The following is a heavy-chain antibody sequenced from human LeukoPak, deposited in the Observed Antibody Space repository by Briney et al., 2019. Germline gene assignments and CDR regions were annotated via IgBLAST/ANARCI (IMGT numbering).Heavy chain of an antibody. CDR1: DFTFSTFT. J-gene: IGHJ4*02. Sequence: GGSLRLSCAASDFTFSTFTMHWVRQAPGKGLEWVSSVSSSSRTINYADSVQGRSTVSRDTANNSMYLQINDLRREDTAVYYCARGSPRGGLDSWGQGTLVTVSS. V-gene: IGHV3-48*01. D-gene: IGHD1-14*01. CDR3: ARGSPRGGLDS. CDR2: VSSSSRTI.